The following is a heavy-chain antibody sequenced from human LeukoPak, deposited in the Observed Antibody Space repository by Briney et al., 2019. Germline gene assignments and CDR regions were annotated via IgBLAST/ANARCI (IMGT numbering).Heavy chain of an antibody. Sequence: PGRSLRLSCAASGFTFSSYAMHWVRQAPGKGLEWVAVISYDGSNKYYADSVKGRFTISRDNSKNTLYLQMNSLRAEDTAMYYCARGRGYDHLDYWGQGTLVTVSS. J-gene: IGHJ4*02. CDR1: GFTFSSYA. CDR2: ISYDGSNK. D-gene: IGHD5-12*01. CDR3: ARGRGYDHLDY. V-gene: IGHV3-30-3*01.